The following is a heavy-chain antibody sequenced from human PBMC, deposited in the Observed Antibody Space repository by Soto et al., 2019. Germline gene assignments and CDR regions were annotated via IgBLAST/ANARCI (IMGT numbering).Heavy chain of an antibody. V-gene: IGHV3-9*01. CDR3: AKETAGGAGNKFGYFGMDV. CDR1: GFNFEEYA. J-gene: IGHJ6*02. Sequence: EMQLVESGGGSVQPGRSLRLSCTASGFNFEEYAMHWVRQAPGKGLEWVSSISWNSDSTGYGDSVKGRFTIARDNAKNSRYLQMNSLRGEDTALYYCAKETAGGAGNKFGYFGMDVWGQGTTVTVSS. CDR2: ISWNSDST. D-gene: IGHD3-10*01.